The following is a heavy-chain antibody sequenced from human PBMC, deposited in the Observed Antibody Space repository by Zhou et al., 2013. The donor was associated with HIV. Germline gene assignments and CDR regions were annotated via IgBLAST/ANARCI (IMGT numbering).Heavy chain of an antibody. D-gene: IGHD1-26*01. J-gene: IGHJ5*02. CDR1: GGTFSSYA. CDR2: IIPILGIA. CDR3: ARGRRGASSDWFDP. V-gene: IGHV1-69*04. Sequence: QVQLVQSGAEVKKPGSSVKVSCKASGGTFSSYAISWVRQAPGQGLEWMGRIIPILGIANYAQKFQGRVTITADKSTSTAYMELSSLRSEDTAVYYCARGRRGASSDWFDPWGRGNPGHRLL.